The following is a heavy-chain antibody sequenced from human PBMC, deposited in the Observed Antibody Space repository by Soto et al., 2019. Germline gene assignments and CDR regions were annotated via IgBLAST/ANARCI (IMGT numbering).Heavy chain of an antibody. Sequence: ASVKVSFKASGYTFTSYYMHWVRQAPGQGLEWMGIINPSGGSTSYAQKFQGRVTMTRDTSTSTVYMELSSLRSEDTAVYYCARATPEVSASGSYSLFYNWFDPWGQGTLVTVSS. CDR2: INPSGGST. D-gene: IGHD1-26*01. V-gene: IGHV1-46*01. J-gene: IGHJ5*02. CDR3: ARATPEVSASGSYSLFYNWFDP. CDR1: GYTFTSYY.